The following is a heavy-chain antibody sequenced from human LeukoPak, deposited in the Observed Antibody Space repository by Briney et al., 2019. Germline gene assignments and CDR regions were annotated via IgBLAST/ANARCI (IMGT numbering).Heavy chain of an antibody. CDR3: ASPRSSYSGSYLYYFDY. CDR1: GGTFSSYA. V-gene: IGHV1-69*05. J-gene: IGHJ4*02. Sequence: GASVKVSCRASGGTFSSYAISWVRQAPGQGLEWMGGIIPIFGTANYAQKFQGRVTITTDESTSTAYIELSSLRSEDTAVYYCASPRSSYSGSYLYYFDYWGQGTLVTVS. D-gene: IGHD1-26*01. CDR2: IIPIFGTA.